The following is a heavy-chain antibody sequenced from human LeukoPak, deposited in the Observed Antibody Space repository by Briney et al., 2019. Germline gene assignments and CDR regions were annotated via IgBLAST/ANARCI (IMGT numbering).Heavy chain of an antibody. CDR2: TSSSSDSI. J-gene: IGHJ5*02. CDR1: GFTFGSYS. CDR3: VRDVRGGQSA. D-gene: IGHD3-10*02. Sequence: GGSLRLSCVASGFTFGSYSMNWVRQAPGKGLEWVSYTSSSSDSIYYADSVKGRFTISRDDAKNSLYLQMNSLRDEDTAVYYWVRDVRGGQSAWGQGTLVTVSS. V-gene: IGHV3-48*02.